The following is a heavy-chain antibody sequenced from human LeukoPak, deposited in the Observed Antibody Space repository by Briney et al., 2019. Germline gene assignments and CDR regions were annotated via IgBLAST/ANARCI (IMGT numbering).Heavy chain of an antibody. V-gene: IGHV4-61*05. CDR2: IYYSGST. Sequence: SETLSLTCTVSGGSISSSSYYWGWIRQPPGKGLEWIGYIYYSGSTNYNPSLKSRVTISVDTSKNQFSLKLSSVTAADTAVYYCARGTTVTTNWGQGTLVTVSS. CDR3: ARGTTVTTN. J-gene: IGHJ4*02. D-gene: IGHD4-17*01. CDR1: GGSISSSSYY.